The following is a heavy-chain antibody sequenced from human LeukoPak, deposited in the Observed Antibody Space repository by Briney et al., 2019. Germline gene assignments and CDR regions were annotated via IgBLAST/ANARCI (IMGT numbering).Heavy chain of an antibody. D-gene: IGHD6-6*01. CDR1: GFTLSTYW. Sequence: GGSLRLSCAVSGFTLSTYWMHWVRQAPGKGLVWVSRIKSDGSSTSYADSVKGRFTISRDNAKNTLYLQMNSLRVEDTAVYYCEAVAGGPPLLDYWGQGTLVTVSS. V-gene: IGHV3-74*01. CDR2: IKSDGSST. J-gene: IGHJ4*02. CDR3: EAVAGGPPLLDY.